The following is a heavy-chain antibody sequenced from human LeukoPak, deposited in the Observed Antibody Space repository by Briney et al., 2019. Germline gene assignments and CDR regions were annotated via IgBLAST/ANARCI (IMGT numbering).Heavy chain of an antibody. D-gene: IGHD3-22*01. CDR1: GYTFTSYG. V-gene: IGHV1-69*04. CDR3: ARAASSGYYSSGRSDY. CDR2: IIPILGIA. J-gene: IGHJ4*02. Sequence: SVKVSCKASGYTFTSYGISWVRQAPGQGLEWMGRIIPILGIANYAQKFQGRVTITADKSTSTAYMELSSLRSEDTAVYYCARAASSGYYSSGRSDYWGQGTLVTVSS.